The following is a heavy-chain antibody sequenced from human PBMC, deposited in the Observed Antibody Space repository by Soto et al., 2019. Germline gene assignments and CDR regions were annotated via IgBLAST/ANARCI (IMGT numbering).Heavy chain of an antibody. D-gene: IGHD5-12*01. CDR2: IWYDGSNK. V-gene: IGHV3-33*01. Sequence: QVQLVESGGGVVQPGRSLRLSCAASGFIFTNYGMQWVRQAPGKGLEWVAVIWYDGSNKYHADSVKGRFTISRDISNNTVYLHMNSLRAEDTAVYYCARGEPYSGLDYWGQGTLVTVSS. CDR1: GFIFTNYG. CDR3: ARGEPYSGLDY. J-gene: IGHJ4*02.